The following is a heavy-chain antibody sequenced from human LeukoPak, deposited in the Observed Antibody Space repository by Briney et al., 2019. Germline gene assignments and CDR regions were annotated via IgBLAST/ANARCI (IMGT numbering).Heavy chain of an antibody. CDR3: ARYTLGYDLSNWGNGRNFDY. J-gene: IGHJ4*02. CDR2: IYYSGGT. CDR1: GGSVSSGSYY. D-gene: IGHD5-12*01. V-gene: IGHV4-61*01. Sequence: SETLSLTCTVSGGSVSSGSYYWSWIRQPPGKGLEWIGYIYYSGGTNYNPSLKSRVTISVDTSKNQFSLKLRSVTAADTAVYYCARYTLGYDLSNWGNGRNFDYWGQGTLVTVSS.